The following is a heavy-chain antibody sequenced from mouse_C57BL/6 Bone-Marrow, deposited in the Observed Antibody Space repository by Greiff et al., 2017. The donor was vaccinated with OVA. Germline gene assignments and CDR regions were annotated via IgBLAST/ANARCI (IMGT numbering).Heavy chain of an antibody. CDR2: ISSGGSYT. D-gene: IGHD2-4*01. V-gene: IGHV5-6*01. CDR1: GFTFSSYG. Sequence: EVQLVESGGDLVKPGGSLKLSCAASGFTFSSYGMSWVRQTPDKRLEWVATISSGGSYTYYPDSVKGRFTISRDNAKNTLYLQMSSLKSEDTAMYYCASLYDYDPYYFGYWGQGTTLTVSS. CDR3: ASLYDYDPYYFGY. J-gene: IGHJ2*01.